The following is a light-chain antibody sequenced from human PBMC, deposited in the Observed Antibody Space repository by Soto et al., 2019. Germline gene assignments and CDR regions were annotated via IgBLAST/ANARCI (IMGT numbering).Light chain of an antibody. CDR3: CSYTDSSTLEGV. CDR1: SSDVGGYTY. V-gene: IGLV2-14*01. J-gene: IGLJ1*01. CDR2: EVS. Sequence: QSALTQPASVSGSPGQSITISCTRTSSDVGGYTYVSWYQQHPGKAPKLMIYEVSNRPSGVSNRFSGSKSGNTASLTISGLQAEDEADYYCCSYTDSSTLEGVFGTGTKLTVL.